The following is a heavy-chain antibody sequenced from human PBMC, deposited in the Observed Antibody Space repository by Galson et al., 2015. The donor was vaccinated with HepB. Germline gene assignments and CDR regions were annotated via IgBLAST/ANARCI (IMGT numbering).Heavy chain of an antibody. CDR2: ISYDGSNK. Sequence: SLRLSCAASGFTFSSYAMHWVRQAPGKGLEWVAVISYDGSNKYYADSVKGRFTISRDNSKNTLYLQMNSLRAEDTAVYYCARVSGFLEWLVWEPAPFDYWGQGTLVTVSS. D-gene: IGHD3-3*01. CDR3: ARVSGFLEWLVWEPAPFDY. V-gene: IGHV3-30-3*01. CDR1: GFTFSSYA. J-gene: IGHJ4*02.